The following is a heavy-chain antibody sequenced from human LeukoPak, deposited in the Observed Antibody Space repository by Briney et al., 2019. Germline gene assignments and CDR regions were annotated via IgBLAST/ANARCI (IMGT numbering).Heavy chain of an antibody. D-gene: IGHD3-22*01. Sequence: ASVKVSCKASGFTFTSSAMQWVRQARGQRLEWIGWIVVGSGNTNYAQKFQGRVTITRNTSISTAYMELSSLRSEDTAVYYCARVRRSDSSGYYYFSFYLDVWGKGTTVTVSS. CDR2: IVVGSGNT. CDR1: GFTFTSSA. V-gene: IGHV1-58*02. J-gene: IGHJ6*03. CDR3: ARVRRSDSSGYYYFSFYLDV.